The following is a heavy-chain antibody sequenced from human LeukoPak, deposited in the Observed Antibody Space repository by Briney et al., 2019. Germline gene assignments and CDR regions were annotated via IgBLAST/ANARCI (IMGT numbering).Heavy chain of an antibody. Sequence: GGSLRLSCAASGFTFSDYYMSWIRQAPGKGLEWVSYISSSGSTRYYADSVKGRFTISRDNAKNSLYLQMNSLRAEDTAVYNCAREAVAGTEAFDIWGQGTLVTVSS. CDR2: ISSSGSTR. CDR1: GFTFSDYY. J-gene: IGHJ4*02. D-gene: IGHD6-19*01. V-gene: IGHV3-11*04. CDR3: AREAVAGTEAFDI.